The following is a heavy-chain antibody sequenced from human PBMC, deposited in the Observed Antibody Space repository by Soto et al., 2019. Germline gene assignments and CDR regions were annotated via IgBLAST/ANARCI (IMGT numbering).Heavy chain of an antibody. CDR2: IGTAGDT. V-gene: IGHV3-13*01. J-gene: IGHJ3*02. Sequence: EVQLVESGGGLVQPGGSLRLSCAASGFTFSSYDMHWVRQATGKGLEWVSAIGTAGDTYYPGSVKGRFTISRENAKNSLYLQMNSLRAEDTAVYYCASGSSSGYLGDAFDIWGQGTMVTVSS. CDR3: ASGSSSGYLGDAFDI. CDR1: GFTFSSYD. D-gene: IGHD3-22*01.